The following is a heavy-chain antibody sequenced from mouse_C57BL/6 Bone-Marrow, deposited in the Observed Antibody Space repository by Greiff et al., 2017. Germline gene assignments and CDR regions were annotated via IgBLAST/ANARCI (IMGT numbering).Heavy chain of an antibody. V-gene: IGHV5-15*01. CDR1: GFTFSDYG. CDR3: ARQNYGSSFAMDY. J-gene: IGHJ4*01. CDR2: ISNLAYSI. D-gene: IGHD1-1*01. Sequence: EVKLQESGGGLVQPGGSLKLSCAASGFTFSDYGMAWVRQAPRKGPEWVAFISNLAYSIYYADTVTGRFTISRENAKNTLYLEMSSLRSEDTAMYYCARQNYGSSFAMDYWGQGTSVTVSS.